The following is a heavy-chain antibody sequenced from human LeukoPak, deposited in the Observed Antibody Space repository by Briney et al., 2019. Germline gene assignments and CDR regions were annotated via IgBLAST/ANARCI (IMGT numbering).Heavy chain of an antibody. CDR2: IYHSGST. J-gene: IGHJ4*02. CDR3: ARGTRGRLPAGPFDY. V-gene: IGHV4-4*02. D-gene: IGHD1-1*01. Sequence: SGTLSLTCAVSGGSISSSNWWSWVRQPPGKGLEWIGEIYHSGSTNYNPSLKSRVTISVDKSKNPFSLKLSSVTAADTAVYYCARGTRGRLPAGPFDYWGQGTLVTVSS. CDR1: GGSISSSNW.